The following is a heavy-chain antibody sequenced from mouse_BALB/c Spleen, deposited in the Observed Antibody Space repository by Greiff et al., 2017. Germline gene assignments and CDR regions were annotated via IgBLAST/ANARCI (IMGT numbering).Heavy chain of an antibody. Sequence: VKLMESGAELVKPGASVKLSCKASGYTFTSYYMYWVKQRPGQGLEWIGEINPSNGGTNFNEKFKSKATLTVDKSSSTAYMQLSSLTSEDSAVYYCTRGAPFAYWGQGTLVTVSA. J-gene: IGHJ3*01. CDR2: INPSNGGT. CDR1: GYTFTSYY. V-gene: IGHV1S81*02. D-gene: IGHD3-1*01. CDR3: TRGAPFAY.